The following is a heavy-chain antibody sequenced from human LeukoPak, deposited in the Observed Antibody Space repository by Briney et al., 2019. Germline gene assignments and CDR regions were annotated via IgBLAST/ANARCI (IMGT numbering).Heavy chain of an antibody. J-gene: IGHJ1*01. CDR1: GFPFSRYW. Sequence: GGSLRLSCAASGFPFSRYWMHWVRQVPGKGLVWVSRIINDGSGTRYADFVRGRFTISRDNAKNTLYLQMNSLRVDDTAVYYCGRVQSPPVRATDLWGQRTLVPVPS. V-gene: IGHV3-74*01. CDR2: IINDGSGT. CDR3: GRVQSPPVRATDL.